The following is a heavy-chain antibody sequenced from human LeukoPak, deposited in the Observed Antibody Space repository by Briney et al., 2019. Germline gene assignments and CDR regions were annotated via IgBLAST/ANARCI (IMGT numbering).Heavy chain of an antibody. V-gene: IGHV3-21*01. D-gene: IGHD3-3*01. J-gene: IGHJ6*03. CDR1: GFTFSSYT. CDR2: ITSSSSYI. CDR3: ARVGDFWSGYRRSYYYYMDV. Sequence: GGSLRLSCAASGFTFSSYTMNWVRQAPGKGLEWVSSITSSSSYIYYADSVKGRFTISRDTAKNSLYLQINSLRAEDTAVYYCARVGDFWSGYRRSYYYYMDVWGKGTTVTVSS.